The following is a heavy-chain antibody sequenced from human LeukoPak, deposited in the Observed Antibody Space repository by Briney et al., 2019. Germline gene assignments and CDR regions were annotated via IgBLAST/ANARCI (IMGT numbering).Heavy chain of an antibody. Sequence: GGSLRLSCEAYGLTVSSSYMSWVRQAPGKGLEWVSVLYSGGNTYYADSVKGRFTISRDNSKNTLYLQMNSLRGEDTAVYYCARGHIAVAGFYGAGPSDYWGQGTLVTVSS. D-gene: IGHD6-13*01. J-gene: IGHJ4*02. CDR2: LYSGGNT. CDR1: GLTVSSSY. V-gene: IGHV3-53*01. CDR3: ARGHIAVAGFYGAGPSDY.